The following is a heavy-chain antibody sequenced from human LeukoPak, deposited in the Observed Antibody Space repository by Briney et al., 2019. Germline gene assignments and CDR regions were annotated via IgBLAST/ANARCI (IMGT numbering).Heavy chain of an antibody. CDR3: ARPYDFWSGSYDAFDI. CDR2: TIPIFGTA. V-gene: IGHV1-69*05. J-gene: IGHJ3*02. Sequence: SVKVSCKASGGTFSSYAISWVRQAPGQGREWMGRTIPIFGTANYAQKFQGRVTITTDESTSTAYMELSSLRSEDTAVYYCARPYDFWSGSYDAFDIWGQGTMVTVSS. D-gene: IGHD3-3*01. CDR1: GGTFSSYA.